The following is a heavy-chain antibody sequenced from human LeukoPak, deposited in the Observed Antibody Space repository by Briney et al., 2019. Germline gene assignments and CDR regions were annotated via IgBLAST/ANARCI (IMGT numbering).Heavy chain of an antibody. D-gene: IGHD6-13*01. CDR2: IYPGDSDT. J-gene: IGHJ4*02. CDR3: ARLRTGYSSSPFDY. Sequence: GASLHISGKGSGSHFTSYWIGGARPLPGKGLEGMGIIYPGDSDTRYGPSFQGQVTISTDKSVSTAYRQWSSLKASDTAMYYCARLRTGYSSSPFDYWGQGTLVTVSS. V-gene: IGHV5-51*01. CDR1: GSHFTSYW.